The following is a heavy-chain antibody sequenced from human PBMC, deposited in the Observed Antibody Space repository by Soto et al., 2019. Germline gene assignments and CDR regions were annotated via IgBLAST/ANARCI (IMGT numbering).Heavy chain of an antibody. V-gene: IGHV1-69*13. Sequence: SVKVSCKASGGTFGSYAITWVRRAPGQGLEWLGGIIPILNSPAYAQKFKARVVITADEITNTAYMELNSLRFDDTAVYYCAREAPYCTSATCPKFYDMDVWGQVTTVTVSS. CDR1: GGTFGSYA. J-gene: IGHJ6*02. CDR3: AREAPYCTSATCPKFYDMDV. D-gene: IGHD2-2*01. CDR2: IIPILNSP.